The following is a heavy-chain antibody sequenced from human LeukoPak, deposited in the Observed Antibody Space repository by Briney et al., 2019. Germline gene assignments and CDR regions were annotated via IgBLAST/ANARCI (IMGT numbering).Heavy chain of an antibody. CDR1: GGTLSSYA. J-gene: IGHJ4*02. CDR3: ARDGRDYDFPY. Sequence: ASVKVSCKASGGTLSSYAISWVRQAPGQGLEWMGGIIPIFGTANYAQKFQGRVTITADESTSTAYMELSSLRSEDTAVYYCARDGRDYDFPYWGQGTLVTVSS. V-gene: IGHV1-69*13. CDR2: IIPIFGTA. D-gene: IGHD3-16*01.